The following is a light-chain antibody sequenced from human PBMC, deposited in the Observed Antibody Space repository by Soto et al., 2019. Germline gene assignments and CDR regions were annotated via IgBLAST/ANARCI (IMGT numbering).Light chain of an antibody. CDR3: QHCDTSWP. J-gene: IGKJ1*01. Sequence: DIQMTQSPSTLSASVGYRFTITCRASESMSNCLAWYQQKPGKAPKLLIYDASTLGSGVPSRFSGSGSGTEFTLTISGLQPDDFATYYCQHCDTSWPFGQGTKGDIK. CDR2: DAS. CDR1: ESMSNC. V-gene: IGKV1-5*01.